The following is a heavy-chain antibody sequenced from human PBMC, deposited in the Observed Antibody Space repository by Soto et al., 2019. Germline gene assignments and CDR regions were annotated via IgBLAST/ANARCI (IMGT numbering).Heavy chain of an antibody. CDR3: ARDGTYYDILPGLQREYAFDI. V-gene: IGHV3-74*01. J-gene: IGHJ3*02. CDR1: GFTFSSYW. Sequence: EVQLVESGGGLVQPGGSLRLSCAASGFTFSSYWMHWVRQAPGKGLVWVSRINSDGSSTSYADSVKGRFTISRDNAKNTLYLQMNRLRAEDTAVYYCARDGTYYDILPGLQREYAFDIGGQGTMVTVSS. CDR2: INSDGSST. D-gene: IGHD3-9*01.